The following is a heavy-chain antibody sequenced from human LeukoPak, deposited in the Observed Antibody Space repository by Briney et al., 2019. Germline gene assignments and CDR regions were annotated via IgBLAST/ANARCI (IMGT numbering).Heavy chain of an antibody. D-gene: IGHD6-13*01. J-gene: IGHJ4*02. CDR1: GYTFTSYG. CDR3: ARVRAAAGTWDY. CDR2: IIPIFGTA. Sequence: KISCKASGYTFTSYGISWVRQAPGQGLEWMGGIIPIFGTANYAQKFQGRVTITADESTSTAYMELSSLRSEDTAVYYCARVRAAAGTWDYWGQGTLVTVSS. V-gene: IGHV1-69*01.